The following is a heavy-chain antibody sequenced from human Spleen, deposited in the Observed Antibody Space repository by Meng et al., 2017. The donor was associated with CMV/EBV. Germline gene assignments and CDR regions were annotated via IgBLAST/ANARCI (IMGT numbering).Heavy chain of an antibody. J-gene: IGHJ4*02. CDR2: IYYTGST. CDR3: ARDYSSSWYTGLLHFDL. D-gene: IGHD6-13*01. V-gene: IGHV4-59*01. Sequence: SETLSLTCAVSGGSMSGDYWSWIRQPPGKGLQWIGYIYYTGSTQYNPSLKTRVTMSVDTSKNQFSLKVSSVTAADTAMYYCARDYSSSWYTGLLHFDLWGQGTLVTVSS. CDR1: GGSMSGDY.